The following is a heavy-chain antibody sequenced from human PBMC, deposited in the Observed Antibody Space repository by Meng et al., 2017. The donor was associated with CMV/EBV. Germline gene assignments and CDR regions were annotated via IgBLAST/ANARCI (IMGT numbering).Heavy chain of an antibody. D-gene: IGHD6-6*01. CDR2: IYSGGST. CDR3: ASGIAARSG. J-gene: IGHJ4*02. V-gene: IGHV3-53*01. Sequence: GESLKISCAASGFTVSSNYMSWVRQAPGKGLEWVTVIYSGGSTYYADSVKGRFTISRDNSKNTLYLQMNSLRAEDTAVYYCASGIAARSGWGQGTLVTVSS. CDR1: GFTVSSNY.